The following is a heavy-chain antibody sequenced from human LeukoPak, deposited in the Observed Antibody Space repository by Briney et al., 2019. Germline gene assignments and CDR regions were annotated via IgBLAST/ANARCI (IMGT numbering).Heavy chain of an antibody. CDR3: VAEGCSGGICYPYFDL. CDR1: GNTLTEVS. CDR2: FDPANGGK. D-gene: IGHD2-15*01. J-gene: IGHJ2*01. V-gene: IGHV1-24*01. Sequence: ASVKVSCKVSGNTLTEVSMHWVRQAPGKGLQWIGGFDPANGGKIYAQQFQGRVTMTEDTSTDTAYMELNSPRSEDTAVYYCVAEGCSGGICYPYFDLWGRGTLVIVSS.